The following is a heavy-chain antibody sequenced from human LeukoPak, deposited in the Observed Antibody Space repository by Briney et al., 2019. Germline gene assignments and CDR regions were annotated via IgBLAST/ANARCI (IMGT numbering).Heavy chain of an antibody. CDR1: GFTFSSYW. J-gene: IGHJ4*02. Sequence: GGSLRLSCAASGFTFSSYWMSWVRQAPGKGLEWVANIKQDGSEIHYVDSVKGRFTISRDNAKKSLSRQMNSLRAEDTAVYYCARDRIFWDTATICDSWGQGTLVTVSS. CDR3: ARDRIFWDTATICDS. D-gene: IGHD5-18*01. V-gene: IGHV3-7*01. CDR2: IKQDGSEI.